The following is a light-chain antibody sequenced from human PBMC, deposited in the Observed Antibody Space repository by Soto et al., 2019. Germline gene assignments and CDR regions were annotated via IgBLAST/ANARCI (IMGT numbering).Light chain of an antibody. Sequence: QSVLTQPPSASGSPGQSVTISCTGTSSDVGGYNYVSWYQHHPGKAPKLMIYDVSNRPSGVSNRFSGSKSGNTASLTISGLQAEDEADYYCSSYTSSSTLYVFGTGTKVTAL. CDR1: SSDVGGYNY. J-gene: IGLJ1*01. CDR3: SSYTSSSTLYV. V-gene: IGLV2-14*03. CDR2: DVS.